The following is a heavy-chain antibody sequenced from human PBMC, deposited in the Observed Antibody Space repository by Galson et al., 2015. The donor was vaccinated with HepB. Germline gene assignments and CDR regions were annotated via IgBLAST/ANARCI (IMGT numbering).Heavy chain of an antibody. D-gene: IGHD3-22*01. CDR3: ARATEYYYDSSGYSY. J-gene: IGHJ4*02. CDR2: ISSSGSTI. V-gene: IGHV3-11*01. Sequence: SLRLSCAASGFTFSDYYMSWIRQAPGKGLEWVSYISSSGSTIYYADSVKGRFTISRDNAKNSLYLQMNSLRAEDTAVYYCARATEYYYDSSGYSYWGQGTLVTVSS. CDR1: GFTFSDYY.